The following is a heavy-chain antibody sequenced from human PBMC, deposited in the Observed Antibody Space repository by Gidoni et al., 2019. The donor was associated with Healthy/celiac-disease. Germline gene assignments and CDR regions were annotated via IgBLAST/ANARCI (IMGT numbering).Heavy chain of an antibody. V-gene: IGHV3-48*01. J-gene: IGHJ4*02. CDR2: ISSSSSTI. D-gene: IGHD3-3*01. Sequence: EVQLVESGGGLVQPGGSLRLSCAASGFTFSSYSMNWVRQAPGKGLEWVSYISSSSSTIYYADSVKGRFTISRDNAKNSLYLQMNSLRAEDTAVYYCARGPRAGPAGSAEPFFGGYWGQGTLVTVSS. CDR3: ARGPRAGPAGSAEPFFGGY. CDR1: GFTFSSYS.